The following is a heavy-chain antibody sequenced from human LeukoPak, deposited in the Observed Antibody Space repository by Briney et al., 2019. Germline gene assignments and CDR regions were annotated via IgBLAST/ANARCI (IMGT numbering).Heavy chain of an antibody. D-gene: IGHD5-12*01. CDR1: GFTFSSYA. CDR3: AKGSARGDLRFLATDDH. J-gene: IGHJ4*02. Sequence: GGSLRLSCAASGFTFSSYAMSWVRQAPGKGLEWVSAISGSGGSTYYADSVKGRFTISRDNSKNTLYLQMNSLRAEDTAVYYCAKGSARGDLRFLATDDHWGQGTLVTVSS. V-gene: IGHV3-23*01. CDR2: ISGSGGST.